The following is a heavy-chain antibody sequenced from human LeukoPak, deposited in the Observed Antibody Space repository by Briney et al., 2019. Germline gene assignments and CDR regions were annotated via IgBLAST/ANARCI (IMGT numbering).Heavy chain of an antibody. CDR2: ISGSGGST. Sequence: GGSLRLSCAASGFTFSSYAMSWVRQAPGKGLEWVSAISGSGGSTYYADSVKGRFTISRDNSKNTLYLQMNSLRAEDTALYYCAKDQAKQWLVIPQGFDYWGQGTLVTVSS. CDR1: GFTFSSYA. J-gene: IGHJ4*02. CDR3: AKDQAKQWLVIPQGFDY. V-gene: IGHV3-23*01. D-gene: IGHD6-19*01.